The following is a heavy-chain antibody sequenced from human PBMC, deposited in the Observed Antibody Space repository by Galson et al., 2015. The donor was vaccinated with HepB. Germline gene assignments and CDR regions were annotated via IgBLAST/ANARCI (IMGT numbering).Heavy chain of an antibody. Sequence: SETLSLTCAVSGVSISSSLYYWGWIRQSPKKGLEWIGSIYYGGRTYFSPSLQSRVAMSVDTSKNQLSLTLSSVTAADTAVYYCARAAGDSSTYANDYWGQGALVTVSS. CDR3: ARAAGDSSTYANDY. V-gene: IGHV4-39*02. J-gene: IGHJ4*02. CDR2: IYYGGRT. D-gene: IGHD5-18*01. CDR1: GVSISSSLYY.